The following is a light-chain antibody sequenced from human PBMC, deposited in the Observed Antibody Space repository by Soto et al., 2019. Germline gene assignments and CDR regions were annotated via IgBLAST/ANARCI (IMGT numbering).Light chain of an antibody. CDR3: ASYTTTGTVL. CDR2: EVS. V-gene: IGLV2-14*01. CDR1: SSDIGGYNS. Sequence: SALTQPASVSGSPGQSITISCTGTSSDIGGYNSVSWFQQHPGKAPKLMISEVSNRPSGVSNRFSGSKFDNTASLTISGLQAEDEADYYCASYTTTGTVLFGAGTKLTVL. J-gene: IGLJ2*01.